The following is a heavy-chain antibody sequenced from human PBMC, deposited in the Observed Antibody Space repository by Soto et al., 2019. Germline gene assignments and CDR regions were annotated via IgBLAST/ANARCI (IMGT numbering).Heavy chain of an antibody. D-gene: IGHD3-22*01. CDR1: GYTFTSYD. CDR3: TRRTKYYDGSGYYYDYFDY. J-gene: IGHJ4*02. CDR2: ISVYNGNT. Sequence: QVQLVQSGAEVKKPGASVQVSCKPAGYTFTSYDISWVRQAPGQGLQWMGWISVYNGNTNYAQNLQGRVTMTTDTSTSTAYMEMRSLRADDTAVYYCTRRTKYYDGSGYYYDYFDYWGQGTLVTVSS. V-gene: IGHV1-18*01.